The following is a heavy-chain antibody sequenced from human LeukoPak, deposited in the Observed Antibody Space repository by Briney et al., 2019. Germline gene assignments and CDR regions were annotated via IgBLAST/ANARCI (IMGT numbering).Heavy chain of an antibody. V-gene: IGHV3-23*01. CDR3: AKGSSGYFADL. CDR1: GFIFNNYG. CDR2: ISNDGGGT. J-gene: IGHJ5*02. D-gene: IGHD3-22*01. Sequence: GGSLRLSCAASGFIFNNYGLIWVRQALGKGLEWVSAISNDGGGTQYADFVKGRFTISRDNSKNTLFLQMSSLRAEDTALYFCAKGSSGYFADLWGQGTLVTVSS.